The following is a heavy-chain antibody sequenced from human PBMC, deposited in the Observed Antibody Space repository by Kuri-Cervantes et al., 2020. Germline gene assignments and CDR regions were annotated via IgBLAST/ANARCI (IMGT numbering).Heavy chain of an antibody. D-gene: IGHD6-19*01. Sequence: SETLSLTCTVSGGSISSYYWSWIRQPPGKGLEWIGYIYYSGSTNCNPSLKSRVTISVDTSKNQFSLKLSSVTAADTAVYYCARFGYSSGWYENWFDPWGQGTLVTVSS. CDR1: GGSISSYY. CDR2: IYYSGST. V-gene: IGHV4-59*01. CDR3: ARFGYSSGWYENWFDP. J-gene: IGHJ5*02.